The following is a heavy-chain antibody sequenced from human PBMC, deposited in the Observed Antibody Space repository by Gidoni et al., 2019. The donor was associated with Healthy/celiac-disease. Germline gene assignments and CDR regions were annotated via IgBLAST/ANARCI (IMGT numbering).Heavy chain of an antibody. D-gene: IGHD1-26*01. CDR2: IYYSGST. V-gene: IGHV4-30-4*01. CDR1: GGSISSGGYY. CDR3: ASSTTPNYFDY. J-gene: IGHJ4*02. Sequence: QVQLQESGPGLVKPSQTLSLTCAVSGGSISSGGYYWSWIRQPPGKGLEWIGYIYYSGSTYYNPSLKSRVTMSVDTSKSQFSLKLSSVTAADTAVYYCASSTTPNYFDYWGQGTLVTVSS.